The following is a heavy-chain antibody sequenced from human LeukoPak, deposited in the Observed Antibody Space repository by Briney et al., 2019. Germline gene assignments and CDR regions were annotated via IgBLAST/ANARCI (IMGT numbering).Heavy chain of an antibody. Sequence: ASVKVSCKASGYTFTSYGISWVRQAPGQGLEWMGWINPNSGGTNYAQKFQGRVTMTRDTSIITAYMDLIRLRSDDTAVYYCARSPHILTGENFDYWGQGTLVTVSS. CDR1: GYTFTSYG. J-gene: IGHJ4*02. V-gene: IGHV1-2*02. CDR3: ARSPHILTGENFDY. D-gene: IGHD3-9*01. CDR2: INPNSGGT.